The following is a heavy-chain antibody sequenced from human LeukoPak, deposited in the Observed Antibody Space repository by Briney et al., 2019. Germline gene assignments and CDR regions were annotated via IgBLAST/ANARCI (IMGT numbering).Heavy chain of an antibody. CDR3: SREVCSCDSCYYSFFHF. J-gene: IGHJ4*02. CDR2: IIPILGIT. CDR1: GCTFSSYA. Sequence: ASVKVSCKASGCTFSSYAISWVRQAPGQGLEWMGRIIPILGITNYAQKFQGRVAITADKSTSTAYMELSSLRSEDTAVYYCSREVCSCDSCYYSFFHFWRQRPLVTVS. V-gene: IGHV1-69*04. D-gene: IGHD2-15*01.